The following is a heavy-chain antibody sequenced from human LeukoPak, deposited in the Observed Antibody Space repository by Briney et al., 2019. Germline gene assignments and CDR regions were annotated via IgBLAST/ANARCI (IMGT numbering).Heavy chain of an antibody. V-gene: IGHV3-48*01. CDR3: ARVGDSSHLDPFDY. D-gene: IGHD3-16*01. J-gene: IGHJ4*02. Sequence: PGGSLRLSCAASGFTFSSYSMNWVRQAPGKGLEWVSYISSSSSTIYYADSVKGRFTISRDNAKNSLYLQMNSLRAEDTAVYYCARVGDSSHLDPFDYWGQGTLVTVSS. CDR1: GFTFSSYS. CDR2: ISSSSSTI.